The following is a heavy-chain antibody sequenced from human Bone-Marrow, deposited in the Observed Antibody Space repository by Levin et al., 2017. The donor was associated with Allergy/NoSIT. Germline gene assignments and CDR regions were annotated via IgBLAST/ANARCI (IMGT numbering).Heavy chain of an antibody. CDR3: VKMTIPWFFDY. D-gene: IGHD3-3*01. Sequence: PGGSLRLSCSASGFSFSDNAMGWVRQAPGKGLEWISTITGGSSGTYYADSVRARFTVSRDNPAETLFLHLSSLRVDDTAIYYCVKMTIPWFFDYWGQGAQVTVSS. CDR1: GFSFSDNA. J-gene: IGHJ4*02. V-gene: IGHV3-23*01. CDR2: ITGGSSGT.